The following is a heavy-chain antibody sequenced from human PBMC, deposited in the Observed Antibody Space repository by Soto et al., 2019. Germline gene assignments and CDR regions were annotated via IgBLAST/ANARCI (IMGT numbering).Heavy chain of an antibody. J-gene: IGHJ6*02. CDR2: ISAYNGNT. D-gene: IGHD2-2*02. CDR3: ARGRVVPAAISHYYYGMDV. Sequence: ASVKVSCKASGYTFTNYGISWVRQAPGQGLEWMGWISAYNGNTNYAQKLQGRVTMTTDTSTSTAYMEPRSLTSDDTAVYYCARGRVVPAAISHYYYGMDVWGQGTTVTVSS. V-gene: IGHV1-18*04. CDR1: GYTFTNYG.